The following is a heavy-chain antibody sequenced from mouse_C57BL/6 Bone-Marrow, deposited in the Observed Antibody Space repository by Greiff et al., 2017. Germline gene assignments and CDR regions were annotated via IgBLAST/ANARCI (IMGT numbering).Heavy chain of an antibody. CDR1: GYTFTSYW. V-gene: IGHV1-5*01. CDR3: TKSNWVNFDY. Sequence: VQLQQSGTVLARPGASVKMSCKTSGYTFTSYWMHWVKQRPGQGLEWIGAIYPGNSDTSYNQKFKGKAKLTAVTSASTADMGRSSLTKEDAAVYYCTKSNWVNFDYWGQGTTLTVSS. J-gene: IGHJ2*01. D-gene: IGHD4-1*01. CDR2: IYPGNSDT.